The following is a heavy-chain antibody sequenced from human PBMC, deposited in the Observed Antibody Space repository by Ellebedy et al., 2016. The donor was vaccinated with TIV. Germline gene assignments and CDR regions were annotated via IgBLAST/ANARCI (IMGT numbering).Heavy chain of an antibody. CDR3: AASESADSDY. D-gene: IGHD2-2*01. CDR1: GGSIRNYY. J-gene: IGHJ4*02. CDR2: MYYSGSS. Sequence: MPSETLSLTCTVSGGSIRNYYCTWIRQPPGKGLAWIGPMYYSGSSNYNPSLKSRVTMSIDTSKNQFSLKMSSVTAADTAVYYCAASESADSDYWGPGTLVTVSS. V-gene: IGHV4-59*13.